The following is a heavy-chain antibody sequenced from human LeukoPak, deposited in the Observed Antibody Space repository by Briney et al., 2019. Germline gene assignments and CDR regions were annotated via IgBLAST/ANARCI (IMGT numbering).Heavy chain of an antibody. V-gene: IGHV4-34*01. CDR3: ARDQTTRVVVGPLDAFDI. CDR1: GGSFSGYY. D-gene: IGHD3-22*01. Sequence: PETLSLACAVYGGSFSGYYWSWIRQPPGKGLEWIGSIHYSGSTHYNPSLKSRVTISVDTSKNQFSLKLSSVTAADTAVYYCARDQTTRVVVGPLDAFDIWGQGTMVTVSS. CDR2: IHYSGST. J-gene: IGHJ3*02.